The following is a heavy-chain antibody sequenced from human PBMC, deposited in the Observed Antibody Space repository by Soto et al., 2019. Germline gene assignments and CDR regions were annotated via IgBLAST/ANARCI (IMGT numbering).Heavy chain of an antibody. CDR3: AKDTLNDSGSFDY. Sequence: GGSLRLSCAASGFTFRTYGMTWVRQAPGKGLEWVSGISGSGGERYYGDSGEGRSSISRDNSENTLFLQMHSLRAEDTAIYYCAKDTLNDSGSFDYWGQGTLVTVSS. CDR1: GFTFRTYG. V-gene: IGHV3-23*01. J-gene: IGHJ4*02. D-gene: IGHD6-19*01. CDR2: ISGSGGER.